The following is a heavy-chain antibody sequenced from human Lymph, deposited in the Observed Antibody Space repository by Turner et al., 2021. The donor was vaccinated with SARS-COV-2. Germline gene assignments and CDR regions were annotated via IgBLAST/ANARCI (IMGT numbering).Heavy chain of an antibody. D-gene: IGHD7-27*01. CDR1: VGTFSSYHA. CDR2: IIPIFGIA. Sequence: QVQLVQSGAEVKKPGSSVKVSCKASVGTFSSYHAINWVRQAPGQGLEGMGGIIPIFGIANYEQKFQGRVTITADESTNTAYMELSSLRSEDTAVYYCARERGSISGAVRGMDVWGQGTTVTVAS. V-gene: IGHV1-69*01. CDR3: ARERGSISGAVRGMDV. J-gene: IGHJ6*02.